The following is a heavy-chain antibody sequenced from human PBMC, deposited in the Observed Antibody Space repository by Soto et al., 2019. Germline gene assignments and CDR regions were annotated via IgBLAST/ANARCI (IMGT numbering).Heavy chain of an antibody. CDR2: ISSSGSTI. CDR3: AMRYGLQYYYYGMDV. Sequence: EVQLVESGGGLVQPGGSLRLSCAASGFTFSSYEMNWVRQAPGKGLEWVSYISSSGSTIYYADSVKGRFTISRDNAKNSLYLQMNSLRAEDTAVYYCAMRYGLQYYYYGMDVWGQGTTVTVSS. V-gene: IGHV3-48*03. D-gene: IGHD5-18*01. CDR1: GFTFSSYE. J-gene: IGHJ6*02.